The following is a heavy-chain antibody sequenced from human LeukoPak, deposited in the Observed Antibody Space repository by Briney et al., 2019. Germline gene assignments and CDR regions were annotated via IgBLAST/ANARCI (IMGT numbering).Heavy chain of an antibody. J-gene: IGHJ6*02. Sequence: GGSLRLSCAASGFTFSSYDMHWVRQATGKGLEWVSAVGTAGDTYYPGSVKGRFTISRENAKNSLYLQMNSLRAGNTAVYYCARDRLSYDILTGFRYYYGMDVWGQGTTVTVSS. D-gene: IGHD3-9*01. CDR1: GFTFSSYD. V-gene: IGHV3-13*01. CDR3: ARDRLSYDILTGFRYYYGMDV. CDR2: VGTAGDT.